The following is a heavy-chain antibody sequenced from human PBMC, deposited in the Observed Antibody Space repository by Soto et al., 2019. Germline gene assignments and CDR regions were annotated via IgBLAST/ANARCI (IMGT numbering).Heavy chain of an antibody. Sequence: SVKVSCKASGGTFRSYAISWVRQAPGQGLEWMGGIIPIFGTANYAQKFQGRVTITADESTSTAYMELSSLRSEDTAVYYCARPVTGNYDYSGMDVWGQGTTVTVSS. CDR2: IIPIFGTA. V-gene: IGHV1-69*13. CDR1: GGTFRSYA. D-gene: IGHD4-4*01. J-gene: IGHJ6*02. CDR3: ARPVTGNYDYSGMDV.